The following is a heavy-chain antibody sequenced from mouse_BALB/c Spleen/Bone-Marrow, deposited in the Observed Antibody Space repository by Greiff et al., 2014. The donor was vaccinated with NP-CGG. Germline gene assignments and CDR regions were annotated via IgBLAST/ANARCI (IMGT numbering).Heavy chain of an antibody. CDR3: ARQNDGYLYYAMDY. V-gene: IGHV3-1*02. Sequence: EVKLVESGPDLVKPSQSLSLTCTVTGYSITSGYSWHWIRQFPGNKLEWMDYIHYSGTTNYNSSLKSRISITRDTSKNQFFLQLNSVTSDDTATYYCARQNDGYLYYAMDYWGQGTSVTVSS. D-gene: IGHD2-3*01. J-gene: IGHJ4*01. CDR2: IHYSGTT. CDR1: GYSITSGYS.